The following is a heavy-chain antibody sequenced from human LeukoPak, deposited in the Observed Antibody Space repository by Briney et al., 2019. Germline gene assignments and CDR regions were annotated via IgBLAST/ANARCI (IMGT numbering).Heavy chain of an antibody. CDR1: GFTFRSYG. J-gene: IGHJ2*01. CDR3: ARGKYYDYVWGSSTWYFDL. Sequence: GGSLRLSCAASGFTFRSYGIHWVRQAPGKGLEWVAVILYDGSKKYYADSVKGRFTISRDNAKNSLYLQMNSLRAEDTAVYYCARGKYYDYVWGSSTWYFDLWGRGTLVTVSS. D-gene: IGHD3-16*01. CDR2: ILYDGSKK. V-gene: IGHV3-30*03.